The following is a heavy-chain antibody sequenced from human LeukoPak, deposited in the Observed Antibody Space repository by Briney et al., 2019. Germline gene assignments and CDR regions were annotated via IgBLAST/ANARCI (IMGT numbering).Heavy chain of an antibody. D-gene: IGHD3-9*01. CDR1: GFTFSTYS. V-gene: IGHV3-21*01. J-gene: IGHJ4*02. Sequence: GGSLRLSCAASGFTFSTYSMNWVRQAPGKGLEWVTSISSSGNSMYYADSVKGRFTISRDNAKNSLYLQTHSLRAEDTAVYYCARVMEVGIWLFHYWGQGTLVTVSS. CDR3: ARVMEVGIWLFHY. CDR2: ISSSGNSM.